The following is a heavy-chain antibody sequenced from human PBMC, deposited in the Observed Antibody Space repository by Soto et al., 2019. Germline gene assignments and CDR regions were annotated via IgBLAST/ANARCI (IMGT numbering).Heavy chain of an antibody. Sequence: QVQLVESGGGVVQPGTSLRLSCVGSGFTFRSYVIHWVRQAPGKGLEWVALTSYDGSNNFYGDSVKGRFTISRDNARNTVELQTDSLRREDTALYYCARWGTTGGLDVWGQGTLVSVSS. CDR1: GFTFRSYV. CDR2: TSYDGSNN. D-gene: IGHD3-16*01. J-gene: IGHJ4*02. CDR3: ARWGTTGGLDV. V-gene: IGHV3-30*03.